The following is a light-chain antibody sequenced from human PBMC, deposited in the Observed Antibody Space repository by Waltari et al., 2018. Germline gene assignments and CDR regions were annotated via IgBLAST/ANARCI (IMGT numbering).Light chain of an antibody. V-gene: IGKV4-1*01. CDR1: QSVLYSANNENY. Sequence: DIVMTQSPDSLAVSLGERATINCKSSQSVLYSANNENYLAWYQHKPGQSPKLIIHWASTRQSGVPDRFVGSGSGTDFTLTINSLPAEDVAVYYCQQTFSAITFVGGTKVEIK. CDR3: QQTFSAIT. CDR2: WAS. J-gene: IGKJ4*01.